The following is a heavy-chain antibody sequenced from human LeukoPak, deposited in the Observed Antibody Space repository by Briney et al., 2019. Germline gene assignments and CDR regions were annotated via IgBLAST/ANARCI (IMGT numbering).Heavy chain of an antibody. CDR1: GFTFSNFW. CDR3: TRGGDGGSLDS. CDR2: INNDGSST. J-gene: IGHJ4*02. D-gene: IGHD3-10*01. Sequence: PGGSLTLSCAASGFTFSNFWMLWVRQAPGKGLVWMSRINNDGSSTIYADSVKGRFTISRDNAKNTLYLQMNSLRADDTAVYYCTRGGDGGSLDSWGQGTLVTVSS. V-gene: IGHV3-74*01.